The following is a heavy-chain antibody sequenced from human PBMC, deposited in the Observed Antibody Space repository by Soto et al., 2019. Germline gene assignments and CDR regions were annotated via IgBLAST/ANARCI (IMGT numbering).Heavy chain of an antibody. CDR1: GYTFTSYG. CDR3: AREYYYDSSGKGWFDP. CDR2: ISAYNGNT. V-gene: IGHV1-18*01. Sequence: ASVKVSCKASGYTFTSYGISWVRQAPGQGLEWMGWISAYNGNTNYAQKLQGRVTMTTDTSTSIAYMELRSLRSDDTAVYYCAREYYYDSSGKGWFDPWGQGTLVTVSS. D-gene: IGHD3-22*01. J-gene: IGHJ5*02.